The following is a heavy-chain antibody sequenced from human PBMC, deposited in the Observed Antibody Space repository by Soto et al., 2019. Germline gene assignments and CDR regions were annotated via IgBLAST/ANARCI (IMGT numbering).Heavy chain of an antibody. D-gene: IGHD5-18*01. V-gene: IGHV4-59*01. CDR3: ARALGQSSYDGKYYFDS. CDR1: GGSISSYY. Sequence: PSETLSLTCTVSGGSISSYYWSWIRQPPGKGLEWIGYIYYSGSTNYNPSLKSRVTISVDTSKNQFSLKLSSVTAADTAVYYCARALGQSSYDGKYYFDSWGQGSLVTVSS. CDR2: IYYSGST. J-gene: IGHJ4*02.